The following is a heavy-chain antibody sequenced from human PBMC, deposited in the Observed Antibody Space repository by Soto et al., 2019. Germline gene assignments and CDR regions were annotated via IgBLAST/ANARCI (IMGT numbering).Heavy chain of an antibody. J-gene: IGHJ5*02. CDR1: GYSFTKYG. Sequence: ASVKVSCTASGYSFTKYGVSWLRQAPGQGLEWMVWVSGYNNNRNYSEKVQDRLTLTIDASTATAYMELRSLRSDDTAVYYCMGVPFPFDPWGQGSLVTFSS. CDR3: MGVPFPFDP. CDR2: VSGYNNNR. V-gene: IGHV1-18*04.